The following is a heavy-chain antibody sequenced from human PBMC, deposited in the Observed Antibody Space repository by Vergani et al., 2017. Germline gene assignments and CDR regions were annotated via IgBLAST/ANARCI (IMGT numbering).Heavy chain of an antibody. CDR1: GYTFTSYG. D-gene: IGHD2-2*02. CDR2: ISAYNGNT. CDR3: ARGAGYCSSTSCYIVDY. J-gene: IGHJ4*02. Sequence: QVQLEQSGAEVKKPGSSVTVSCKASGYTFTSYGISWVRQAPGQGLEWMGWISAYNGNTNYAQKLQGRVTMTTDTSTSTAYMELRSLRSDDTAVYYCARGAGYCSSTSCYIVDYWGQGTLVTVSS. V-gene: IGHV1-18*01.